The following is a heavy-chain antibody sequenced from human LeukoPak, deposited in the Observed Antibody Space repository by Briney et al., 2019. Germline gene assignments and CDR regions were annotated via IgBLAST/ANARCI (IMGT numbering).Heavy chain of an antibody. CDR2: IYYSGST. J-gene: IGHJ4*02. D-gene: IGHD5-18*01. CDR1: GGSISSYY. CDR3: ARGAAGYSYG. Sequence: PSETLSLTCTVSGGSISSYYWSWIRQPPGKGLEWIGHIYYSGSTNYNPSLKSRVTISIDTSKNQFSLRLSSVTAADTAVYYCARGAAGYSYGWGQGTLVTVCS. V-gene: IGHV4-59*01.